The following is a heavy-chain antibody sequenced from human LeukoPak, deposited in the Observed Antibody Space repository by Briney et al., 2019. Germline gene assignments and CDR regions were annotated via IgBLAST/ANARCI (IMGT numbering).Heavy chain of an antibody. CDR3: ARRGSWSYYYAMDV. J-gene: IGHJ6*02. V-gene: IGHV4-39*07. CDR2: IRHSGSA. CDR1: GGSISSSSYY. Sequence: SETLSLTCTVSGGSISSSSYYWSWIRQPPGKGLEWIGEIRHSGSANYNPSLKSRVTMSVDTSKNQFSLKLSSVTAADTAVYYCARRGSWSYYYAMDVWGQGTTVAVSS. D-gene: IGHD6-13*01.